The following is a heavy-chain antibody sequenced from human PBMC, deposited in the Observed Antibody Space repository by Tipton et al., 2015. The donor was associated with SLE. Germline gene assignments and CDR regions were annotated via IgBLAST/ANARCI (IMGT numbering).Heavy chain of an antibody. CDR1: GGSLSSGSYY. V-gene: IGHV4-61*09. D-gene: IGHD3/OR15-3a*01. CDR2: IYTSERT. Sequence: TLSLTCTVSGGSLSSGSYYWSWVRQPAGKGLEWIGHIYTSERTDYNPSLKSRVTISLDTSKTQFSLKVTSVTAADTAVYYCATLRRGSGGLSWGQGTLVTVSS. CDR3: ATLRRGSGGLS. J-gene: IGHJ4*02.